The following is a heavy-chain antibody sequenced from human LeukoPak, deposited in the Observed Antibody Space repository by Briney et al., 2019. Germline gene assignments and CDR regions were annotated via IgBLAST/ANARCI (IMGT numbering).Heavy chain of an antibody. J-gene: IGHJ4*02. CDR2: ISYDGSNK. Sequence: GGSLRLSCVASGFTFSSYGMHWVRQAPGKGLEWVAVISYDGSNKYYADSVKGRFTISRDNSKNTLYLQMNSLRAEDTAVYYCAKDLGPLGGFDYWGQGTLVTVSS. D-gene: IGHD7-27*01. CDR3: AKDLGPLGGFDY. V-gene: IGHV3-30*18. CDR1: GFTFSSYG.